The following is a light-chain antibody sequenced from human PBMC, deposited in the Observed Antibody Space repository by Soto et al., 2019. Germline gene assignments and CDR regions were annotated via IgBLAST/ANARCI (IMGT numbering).Light chain of an antibody. J-gene: IGLJ2*01. V-gene: IGLV2-14*01. CDR1: SSDVGGYNY. CDR2: EVS. CDR3: SSYTTSSTLV. Sequence: QSALTQPASVSGSPGQSITISCTETSSDVGGYNYVSWYQQYPGKAPKLMIYEVSNRPSGVSNRFSGSKSGNTASLTISGLQAEDEADYYCSSYTTSSTLVFGGGTQLTVL.